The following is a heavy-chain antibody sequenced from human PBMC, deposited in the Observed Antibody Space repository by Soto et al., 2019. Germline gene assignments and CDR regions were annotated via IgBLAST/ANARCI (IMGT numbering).Heavy chain of an antibody. CDR3: ARDKGGAAAGLYYYYGMDV. CDR2: IFYSGSS. Sequence: SETLSLTCNVSGASMRSYSWTWMRLSPGKGLEWIGDIFYSGSSNLNPSLRSRLSISIDTSKNKFSLMLKSVTAADTAVYYCARDKGGAAAGLYYYYGMDVWGQGTTVTV. J-gene: IGHJ6*02. CDR1: GASMRSYS. D-gene: IGHD6-13*01. V-gene: IGHV4-59*01.